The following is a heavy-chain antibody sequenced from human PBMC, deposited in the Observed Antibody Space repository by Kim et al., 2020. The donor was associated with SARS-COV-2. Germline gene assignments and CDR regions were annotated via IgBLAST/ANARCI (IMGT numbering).Heavy chain of an antibody. D-gene: IGHD5-12*01. V-gene: IGHV5-51*01. CDR3: ARQSGYDTNYYGMDV. J-gene: IGHJ6*02. Sequence: PSFQGKVTISADKSISTAYLQWSSLKASDTAMYYCARQSGYDTNYYGMDVWGQGTTVTVSS.